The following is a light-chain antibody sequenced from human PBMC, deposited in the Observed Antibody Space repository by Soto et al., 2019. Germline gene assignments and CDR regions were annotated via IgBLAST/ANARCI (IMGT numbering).Light chain of an antibody. CDR2: DVS. J-gene: IGLJ1*01. CDR1: SSDVGGYNY. Sequence: QSALTQPASVSGSPGQSITISCTGTSSDVGGYNYVSWYQQHPGKAPKLMIYDVSNRPSGVSNRFSGSKSCNTASLTISGLQAEDEADYYCSSYTSSSLDVFGTGTKLTVL. CDR3: SSYTSSSLDV. V-gene: IGLV2-14*01.